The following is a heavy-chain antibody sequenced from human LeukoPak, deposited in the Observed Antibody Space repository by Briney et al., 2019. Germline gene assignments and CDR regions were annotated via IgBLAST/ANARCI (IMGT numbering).Heavy chain of an antibody. CDR1: GYTFSGYY. D-gene: IGHD2-8*02. Sequence: ASVKVSCKASGYTFSGYYMHWVRQAPGQGLEWMGLINPSGSSTNYAQKFRGRVTMTRDTSTSTVYMELSSLRSEDTAVYYCAREESGGYFDYGGQGTLVTVSS. CDR2: INPSGSST. J-gene: IGHJ4*02. V-gene: IGHV1-46*01. CDR3: AREESGGYFDY.